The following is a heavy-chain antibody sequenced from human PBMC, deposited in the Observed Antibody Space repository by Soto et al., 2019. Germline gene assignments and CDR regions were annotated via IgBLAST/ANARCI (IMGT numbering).Heavy chain of an antibody. CDR2: TYYRSKWYN. V-gene: IGHV6-1*01. CDR1: GDSVSSNSAA. J-gene: IGHJ5*02. CDR3: ARLNRVRSSWWNWFDP. Sequence: SKTLSLTCAISGDSVSSNSAAWNWIRQSPSRGLEWLGRTYYRSKWYNDYAVSVKSRITINPDTSKNQFSLQLNSVTPEDTAVYYCARLNRVRSSWWNWFDPWGQGTLVTVSS. D-gene: IGHD6-13*01.